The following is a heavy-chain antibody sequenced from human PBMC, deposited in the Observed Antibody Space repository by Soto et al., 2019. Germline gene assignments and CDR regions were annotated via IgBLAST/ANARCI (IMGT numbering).Heavy chain of an antibody. CDR3: ASRPRIAAGAEYFQH. D-gene: IGHD6-13*01. Sequence: GASVKVSCKASGYTFTSYAMHWVRQAPGQRLEWMGWINAGNGNTKYSQKFQGRVTITRDTSASTAYMELSSLRSEDTAVYYCASRPRIAAGAEYFQHWGQGTLVTVSS. J-gene: IGHJ1*01. V-gene: IGHV1-3*01. CDR1: GYTFTSYA. CDR2: INAGNGNT.